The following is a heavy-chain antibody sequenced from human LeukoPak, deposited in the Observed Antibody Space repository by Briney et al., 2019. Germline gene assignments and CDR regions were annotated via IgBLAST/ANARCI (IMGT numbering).Heavy chain of an antibody. CDR3: VGGGDWLPEY. CDR2: IYYSGST. Sequence: SETLSLTCTVSGASVSGKFWSWIRHSPGNGLEWIGLIYYSGSTKFYPSLKSRVAMSVDPSNNQFSLSLNSVTTTDTAVYFCVGGGDWLPEYWGRGTQVIVSS. J-gene: IGHJ4*01. D-gene: IGHD3/OR15-3a*01. V-gene: IGHV4-59*02. CDR1: GASVSGKF.